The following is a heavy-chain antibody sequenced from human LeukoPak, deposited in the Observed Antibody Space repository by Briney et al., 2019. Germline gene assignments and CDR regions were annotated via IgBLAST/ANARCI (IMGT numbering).Heavy chain of an antibody. Sequence: PGGSLRLSCAASGFTFSTYSMNWVRQAPGKGLEWVSYISSSSSTIYYSDSVKGRFTISRDNTKNSLYLQMNSLRAEDTAVYYCARHTKGFGERYYYMDVWGKGTTVTISS. D-gene: IGHD3-10*01. V-gene: IGHV3-48*01. J-gene: IGHJ6*03. CDR1: GFTFSTYS. CDR3: ARHTKGFGERYYYMDV. CDR2: ISSSSSTI.